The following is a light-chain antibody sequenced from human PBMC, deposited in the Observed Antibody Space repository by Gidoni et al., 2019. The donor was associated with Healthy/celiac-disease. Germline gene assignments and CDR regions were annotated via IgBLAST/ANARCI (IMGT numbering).Light chain of an antibody. CDR2: LNSDGSH. CDR1: SGHSSYA. V-gene: IGLV4-69*01. CDR3: QTWGTGIHVV. Sequence: QLVLTQSPSPSAPLGASAQPTCTLSSGHSSYAIAWHQQQPEKGPRYLMKLNSDGSHSKGDGIPDRFSGSSSGAERYLTISSLQSEDEADYYCQTWGTGIHVVFGGGTKLTVL. J-gene: IGLJ2*01.